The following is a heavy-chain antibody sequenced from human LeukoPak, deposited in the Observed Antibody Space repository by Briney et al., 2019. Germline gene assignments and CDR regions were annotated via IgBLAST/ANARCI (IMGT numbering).Heavy chain of an antibody. D-gene: IGHD6-13*01. CDR3: AREVYSDSSLDY. CDR2: ISAYTGNI. CDR1: GYTFTGYY. J-gene: IGHJ4*02. V-gene: IGHV1-18*04. Sequence: ASVTVSCKASGYTFTGYYMHWVRPAPGQGLEWMGWISAYTGNINYAQQFQGRVTMTTDTSTSTAYMELRSLRPDDTAGYYCAREVYSDSSLDYWGQGTLVTVSS.